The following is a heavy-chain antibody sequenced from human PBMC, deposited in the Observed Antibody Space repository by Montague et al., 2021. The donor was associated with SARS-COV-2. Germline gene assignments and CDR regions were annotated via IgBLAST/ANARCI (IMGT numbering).Heavy chain of an antibody. Sequence: SETLSLTCTVSSGSIRDTGYFWGWIRQPPGKGLEWIGSIYYSGTTYHNPSLKSRVTISVDTSKNQFSLKLSSVTAADTAVYFCARQRDNLGSLNWFAPWGQGSLVTVSS. CDR1: SGSIRDTGYF. D-gene: IGHD3-16*01. J-gene: IGHJ5*02. CDR2: IYYSGTT. CDR3: ARQRDNLGSLNWFAP. V-gene: IGHV4-39*01.